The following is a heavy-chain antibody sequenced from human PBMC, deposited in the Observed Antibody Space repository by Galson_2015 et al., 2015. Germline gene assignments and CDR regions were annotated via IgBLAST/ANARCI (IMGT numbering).Heavy chain of an antibody. CDR1: GFTFRNAW. Sequence: SLRLSCAASGFTFRNAWMSWVRQAPGKGLEWVGRINSKTDGGTTDYAAPVKGRFTISRDDSKNTLYLQMNSLKTEDTAVYFCTRIYTGGAFDIWGQGTVVTVSS. V-gene: IGHV3-15*01. D-gene: IGHD4-11*01. J-gene: IGHJ3*02. CDR3: TRIYTGGAFDI. CDR2: INSKTDGGTT.